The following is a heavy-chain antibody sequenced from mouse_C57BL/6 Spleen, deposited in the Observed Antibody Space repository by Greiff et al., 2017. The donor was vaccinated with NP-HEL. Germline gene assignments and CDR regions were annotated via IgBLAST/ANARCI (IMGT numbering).Heavy chain of an antibody. CDR3: ARFGYYAMDY. Sequence: EVQLQQSGPELVKPGASVKISCKASGYTFTDYYMNWVKQSHGKSLEWIGDINPNNGGTSYNQKFKGKATLTVDKSSSTAYMGLRSLTSEDSAVYYCARFGYYAMDYWGQGTSVTVSS. CDR2: INPNNGGT. V-gene: IGHV1-26*01. CDR1: GYTFTDYY. J-gene: IGHJ4*01.